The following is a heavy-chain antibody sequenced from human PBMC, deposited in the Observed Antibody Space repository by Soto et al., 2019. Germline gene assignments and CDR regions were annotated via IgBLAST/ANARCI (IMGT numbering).Heavy chain of an antibody. CDR1: GYGFTTYG. CDR3: ARGRYGDY. V-gene: IGHV1-18*01. D-gene: IGHD1-1*01. J-gene: IGHJ4*02. Sequence: QVHLVQSGAEVKKPGASVKVSCKGSGYGFTTYGITWVRQAPGQGLEWMAWIIAHNGNTNYAQKLQGRVTVTRDSPTSTAYMELRSLRSDDTAVYYCARGRYGDYWGQGALVTVSS. CDR2: IIAHNGNT.